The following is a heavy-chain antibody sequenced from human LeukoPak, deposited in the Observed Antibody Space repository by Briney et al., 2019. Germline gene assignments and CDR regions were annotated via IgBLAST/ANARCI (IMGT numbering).Heavy chain of an antibody. J-gene: IGHJ4*02. CDR3: AKELEYNGYDPH. D-gene: IGHD5-12*01. CDR2: ISGRAVST. V-gene: IGHV3-23*01. CDR1: GSILSSYA. Sequence: GGSLRLSCAASGSILSSYAMSWVRQAPGKGLEWVSAISGRAVSTYYADSVKGRFTISRDNSKNTLYLQMNSLRAEDTAVYYCAKELEYNGYDPHWGQGTLVTVSS.